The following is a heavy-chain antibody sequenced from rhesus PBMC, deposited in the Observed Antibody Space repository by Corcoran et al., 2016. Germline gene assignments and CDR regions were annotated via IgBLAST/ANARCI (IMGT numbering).Heavy chain of an antibody. CDR1: GGSISSGYYY. CDR3: ARDFESRFDY. CDR2: ITYMGST. V-gene: IGHV4-122*02. J-gene: IGHJ4*01. Sequence: QVQLQASGQGLVKPSETLSLTCAVSGGSISSGYYYWSCIPQPPGMGLEWIGYITYMGSTNSNPSLNSRFTSSRDKSKNQVTLKLSSVTAADTAVYYCARDFESRFDYWGEGVLVTVSS.